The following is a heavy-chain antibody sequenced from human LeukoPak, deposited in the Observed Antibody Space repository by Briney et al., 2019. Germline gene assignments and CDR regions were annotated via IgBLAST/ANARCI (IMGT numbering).Heavy chain of an antibody. V-gene: IGHV4-59*01. J-gene: IGHJ3*02. Sequence: SETLSLTCPVSGGSISSYYWSWIRQPPGKGLEWIGYIYYSGSTNYNPSLKSRVTISVDTSKNQFSLKLSSVTAADTAVYYCAREPLASDAFDIWGQGTMVTVSS. CDR2: IYYSGST. D-gene: IGHD3-3*02. CDR1: GGSISSYY. CDR3: AREPLASDAFDI.